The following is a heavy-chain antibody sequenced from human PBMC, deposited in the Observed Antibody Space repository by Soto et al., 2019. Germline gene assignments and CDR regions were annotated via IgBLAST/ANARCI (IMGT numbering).Heavy chain of an antibody. CDR1: GFTVSSNY. CDR2: IYSGGST. CDR3: ARNGRYCSSTSCVYYYYYMDV. D-gene: IGHD2-2*01. J-gene: IGHJ6*03. Sequence: GGSLRLSCAASGFTVSSNYMSWVRQAPGKGLEWVSVIYSGGSTYYADSVKGRFTISRDNSKNTLYLQMNSLRAEDTAVYYCARNGRYCSSTSCVYYYYYMDVWGKGTTVTVSS. V-gene: IGHV3-66*01.